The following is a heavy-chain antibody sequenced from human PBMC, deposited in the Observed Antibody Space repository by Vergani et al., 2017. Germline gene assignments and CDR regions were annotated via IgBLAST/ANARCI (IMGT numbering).Heavy chain of an antibody. CDR1: GGSISSSSYY. V-gene: IGHV4-39*01. D-gene: IGHD5-12*01. Sequence: QLQLQESGPGLVKPSETLSLTCTVSGGSISSSSYYWGWIRQPPGKGLEWIGSIYYSGSTYYNPSLKSRVTISVDTSKNQFSLKLSSVTAADTAVYYCATSGYDSVGRLWRFDYWGQGTLVTVSS. CDR3: ATSGYDSVGRLWRFDY. CDR2: IYYSGST. J-gene: IGHJ4*02.